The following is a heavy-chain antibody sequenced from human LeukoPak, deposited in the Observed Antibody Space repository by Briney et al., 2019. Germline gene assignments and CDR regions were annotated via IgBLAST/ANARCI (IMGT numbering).Heavy chain of an antibody. Sequence: KPGGSLRLSCGASGFTFSDYYMSWIRQAPGKGLEWVSYISSSGSTIYYADSVKGRFTISRDNAKNTLYLQMNSLRAEDTAVYYCAKTYGDYVDYFDYWGQGTLVTVSS. CDR3: AKTYGDYVDYFDY. D-gene: IGHD4-17*01. CDR2: ISSSGSTI. V-gene: IGHV3-11*01. CDR1: GFTFSDYY. J-gene: IGHJ4*02.